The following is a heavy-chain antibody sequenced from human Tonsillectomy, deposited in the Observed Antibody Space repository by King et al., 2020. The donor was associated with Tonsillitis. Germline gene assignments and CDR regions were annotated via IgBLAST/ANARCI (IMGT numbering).Heavy chain of an antibody. J-gene: IGHJ5*02. CDR2: IKSKSDGETI. CDR1: GFTFSYAW. V-gene: IGHV3-15*01. D-gene: IGHD2-2*01. CDR3: TTDCSSTSCYGWAWFDT. Sequence: VQLVESGGGLVKPGGSVRLSCAASGFTFSYAWMSWVRQAPGKGLEWVGRIKSKSDGETIDYDAPVKGRFIISRDDSKTMLYLQMNNLKTEDTAVYYCTTDCSSTSCYGWAWFDTWGQGSLVTVSS.